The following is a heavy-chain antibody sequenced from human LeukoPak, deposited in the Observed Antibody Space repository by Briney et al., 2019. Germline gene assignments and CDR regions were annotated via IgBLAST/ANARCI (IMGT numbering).Heavy chain of an antibody. Sequence: SENLSLTCAVYGGSFRGYYWSWIRQPPGKGLEWIGEINQSGNTNYNPSLKSRVTISEDTSKNQFSLKLTSVTAADTAVYYCATRSQQLVLSWGQGTLVTVSS. CDR1: GGSFRGYY. D-gene: IGHD6-13*01. CDR2: INQSGNT. J-gene: IGHJ5*02. CDR3: ATRSQQLVLS. V-gene: IGHV4-34*01.